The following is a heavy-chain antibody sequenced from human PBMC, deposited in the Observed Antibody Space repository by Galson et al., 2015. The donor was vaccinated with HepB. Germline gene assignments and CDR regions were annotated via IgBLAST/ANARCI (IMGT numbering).Heavy chain of an antibody. J-gene: IGHJ4*02. Sequence: SVKVSCKASGYTFTGYYMHWVRQAPGQGLEWMGWINPNSGGTNYAQKFQGRVTMTRDTSISTAYMELSRLRSDDTAVYYCASAFRSHDPILRYWGQGTLVTVSS. CDR2: INPNSGGT. CDR3: ASAFRSHDPILRY. CDR1: GYTFTGYY. D-gene: IGHD3-9*01. V-gene: IGHV1-2*02.